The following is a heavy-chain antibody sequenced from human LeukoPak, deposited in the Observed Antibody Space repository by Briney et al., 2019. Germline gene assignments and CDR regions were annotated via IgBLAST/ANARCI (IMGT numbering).Heavy chain of an antibody. D-gene: IGHD6-13*01. V-gene: IGHV4-30-2*01. CDR1: GGSISSGGYS. J-gene: IGHJ4*02. CDR2: IYHSGST. Sequence: SQTLSLTCAVSGGSISSGGYSWSWIRQPPGKGLEWIGYIYHSGSTNYNPSLKSRVTISVDTSKNQFSLKLSSVTAADTAVYYCARDLPAAAGTSFDYWGQGTLVTVSS. CDR3: ARDLPAAAGTSFDY.